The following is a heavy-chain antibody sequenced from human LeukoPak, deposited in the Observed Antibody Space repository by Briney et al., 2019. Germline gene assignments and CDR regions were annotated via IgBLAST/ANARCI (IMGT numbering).Heavy chain of an antibody. CDR3: ATDLASGTTWDY. CDR1: GYTLTELS. CDR2: FDPEDGET. Sequence: VASVKVSCKVSGYTLTELSMHRVRQAPGKGLEWMGGFDPEDGETIYAQKFQGRVTMTEDTSTDTAYMEQSSLRSEDTAVYYCATDLASGTTWDYWGQGTLVTVSS. D-gene: IGHD1-1*01. J-gene: IGHJ4*02. V-gene: IGHV1-24*01.